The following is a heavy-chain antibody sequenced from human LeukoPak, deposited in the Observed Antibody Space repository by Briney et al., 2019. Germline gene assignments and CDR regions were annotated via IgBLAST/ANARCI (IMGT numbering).Heavy chain of an antibody. CDR3: VKTYSGTYYDF. J-gene: IGHJ4*02. CDR2: LSSNGEIK. CDR1: GFTITSYA. D-gene: IGHD1-26*01. Sequence: PGGSLRLSCSASGFTITSYAMHWVRQAPGKGLEYVSALSSNGEIKFYADSVKSRFTISRDSSKNTLDLQMSSLRAEDTALYYCVKTYSGTYYDFWGQGTLVTVSS. V-gene: IGHV3-64D*06.